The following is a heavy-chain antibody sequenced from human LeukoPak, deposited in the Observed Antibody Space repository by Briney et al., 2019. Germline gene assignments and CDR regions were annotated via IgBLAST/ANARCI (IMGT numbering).Heavy chain of an antibody. D-gene: IGHD3-22*01. Sequence: SETLSLTCTVSGGSISSSSYYWGWIRQPPGKGLEWIGIIYYSGSTYYNPSLKSRVTISVDTSKNQFSLKLSSVTAADTAVYYCARTPVYDSSGNHYYYYMDVWGKGTTVTVSS. CDR2: IYYSGST. CDR3: ARTPVYDSSGNHYYYYMDV. J-gene: IGHJ6*03. CDR1: GGSISSSSYY. V-gene: IGHV4-39*07.